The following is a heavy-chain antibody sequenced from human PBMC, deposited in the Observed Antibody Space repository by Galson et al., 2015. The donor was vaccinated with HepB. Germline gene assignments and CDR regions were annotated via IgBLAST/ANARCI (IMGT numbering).Heavy chain of an antibody. Sequence: SLRLSCAASGFTFSSYSMNWVRQAPGKGLEWVSSISSSSSYIYYADSVKGRFTISRDNAKNSLYLQMNSLRAEDTAVYYCARESGGEGAFDIWGQGTMVTVSS. CDR3: ARESGGEGAFDI. V-gene: IGHV3-21*01. D-gene: IGHD4-17*01. CDR2: ISSSSSYI. J-gene: IGHJ3*02. CDR1: GFTFSSYS.